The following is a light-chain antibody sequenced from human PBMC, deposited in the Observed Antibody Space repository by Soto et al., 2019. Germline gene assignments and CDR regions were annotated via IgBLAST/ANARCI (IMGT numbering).Light chain of an antibody. Sequence: EIVLTQSPGTLSLSPGERATLSCRASQSVSSSYLAWYQQKPGQAPRLLIYGASSRATGIPDRFSGSGSGTDFTLNISRLEPEEFAVYYCQQYGSSPRTFGQGTKVDIK. CDR3: QQYGSSPRT. V-gene: IGKV3-20*01. CDR2: GAS. CDR1: QSVSSSY. J-gene: IGKJ1*01.